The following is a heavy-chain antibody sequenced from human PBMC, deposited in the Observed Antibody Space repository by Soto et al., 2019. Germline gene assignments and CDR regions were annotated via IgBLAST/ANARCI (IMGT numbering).Heavy chain of an antibody. CDR3: AKERSPTFFDY. CDR1: GFTFSNYA. Sequence: PGGSLRLSCAASGFTFSNYAMSWGRQAPGKGPEWVSAISGSGDKTYYVDSVKGRFTISRDNSKNTVSLQMNSLRADDTAVYYCAKERSPTFFDYCGQATLVTRSS. CDR2: ISGSGDKT. V-gene: IGHV3-23*01. J-gene: IGHJ4*02.